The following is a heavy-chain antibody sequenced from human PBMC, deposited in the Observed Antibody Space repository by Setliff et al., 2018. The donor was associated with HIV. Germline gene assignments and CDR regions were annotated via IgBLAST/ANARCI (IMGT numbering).Heavy chain of an antibody. Sequence: SLRLSCAASGFAFSSYGMHWVRQAPGKGLEWVAGISYDGNNIYYVDSVKGRFTISRDNSNNTLFLEMNSLRIEDTGVYYCARGRLLWSGSYYYYYMDVWGKGTTVTVSS. CDR1: GFAFSSYG. CDR3: ARGRLLWSGSYYYYYMDV. D-gene: IGHD3-10*01. V-gene: IGHV3-30*03. CDR2: ISYDGNNI. J-gene: IGHJ6*03.